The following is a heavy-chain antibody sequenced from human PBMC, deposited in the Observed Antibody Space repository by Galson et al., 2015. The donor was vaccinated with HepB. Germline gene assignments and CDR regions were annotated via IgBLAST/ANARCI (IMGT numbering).Heavy chain of an antibody. Sequence: ETLSLTCAVYGGSFSGYYWSWIRQPPGKGLEWIGEINHSGSTNYNPSLKSRVAISVDTSKNQFSLKLSSVTAADTAVYYCARARIQLWPRTCYFDYWGQGTLVTVSS. D-gene: IGHD5-18*01. J-gene: IGHJ4*02. V-gene: IGHV4-34*01. CDR1: GGSFSGYY. CDR3: ARARIQLWPRTCYFDY. CDR2: INHSGST.